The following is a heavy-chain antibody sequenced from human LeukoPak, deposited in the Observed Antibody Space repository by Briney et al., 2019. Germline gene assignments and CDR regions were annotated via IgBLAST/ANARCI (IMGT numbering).Heavy chain of an antibody. J-gene: IGHJ4*02. D-gene: IGHD4-4*01. CDR1: GYTFTGYY. V-gene: IGHV1-2*02. CDR2: INPNSGGT. CDR3: ARSESLTTVTTFDY. Sequence: ASVKVSCKASGYTFTGYYMHWVRQAPGQGLEWMGWINPNSGGTNYAQKFQGRVTMTRDTSISTAYMELSRLRSDDTAVYYCARSESLTTVTTFDYWGQGTLVTVSS.